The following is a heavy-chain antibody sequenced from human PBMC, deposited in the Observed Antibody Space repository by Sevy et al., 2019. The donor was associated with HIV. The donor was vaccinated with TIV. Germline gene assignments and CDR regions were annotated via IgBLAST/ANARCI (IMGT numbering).Heavy chain of an antibody. CDR3: ARDLPSAVINPFYYYGLDV. V-gene: IGHV3-30*03. D-gene: IGHD3-22*01. CDR1: GLPFSRLG. CDR2: ISYDGGVK. Sequence: GGSLRLSCVASGLPFSRLGMHWVRQAPDKGLEWVAVISYDGGVKYFADSVKGRVTISRDNSKNTLYLQMNSLRPEDTAVYYCARDLPSAVINPFYYYGLDVWGQGTTVTVSS. J-gene: IGHJ6*02.